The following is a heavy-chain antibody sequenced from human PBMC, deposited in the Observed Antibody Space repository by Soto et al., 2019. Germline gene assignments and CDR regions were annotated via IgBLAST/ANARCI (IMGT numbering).Heavy chain of an antibody. J-gene: IGHJ4*02. CDR2: IYYSGST. D-gene: IGHD6-19*01. V-gene: IGHV4-31*03. Sequence: QVQLQESGPGLVKPSQTLSLTCTVSGGSISSGGYYWSWIRQHPRKGLEWIGYIYYSGSTYYNPSLNSRVHISVDTSKNQFSLKLSSVTAADTAVYYCAREPAVAGSIDYWGQGTLVTVSS. CDR3: AREPAVAGSIDY. CDR1: GGSISSGGYY.